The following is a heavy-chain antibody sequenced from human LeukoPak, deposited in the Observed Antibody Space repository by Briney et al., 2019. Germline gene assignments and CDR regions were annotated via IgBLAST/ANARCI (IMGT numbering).Heavy chain of an antibody. CDR3: TGQYSSSPYYFDY. CDR1: GGSFSGYY. J-gene: IGHJ4*02. Sequence: SETLSLTCAVYGGSFSGYYWSWIRQPPGKGLEWIGEINHSGSTNYNPSLKSRVTISVDTSKNQFSLKLSSVTAADTAVYYCTGQYSSSPYYFDYWGQGTLVTVSS. D-gene: IGHD6-6*01. CDR2: INHSGST. V-gene: IGHV4-34*01.